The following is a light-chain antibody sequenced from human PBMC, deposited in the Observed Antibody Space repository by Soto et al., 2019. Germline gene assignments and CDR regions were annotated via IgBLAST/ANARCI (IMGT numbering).Light chain of an antibody. V-gene: IGKV3-20*01. CDR1: QSVSGN. J-gene: IGKJ5*01. CDR2: GTS. Sequence: EIVLTQSPGTLSLSPGERATLSCRASQSVSGNLAWYQLKPGQAPRLLMSGTSNRATGTPDRFSGSGSGTDFTLTISRLEPEDFAVYYCQQYGSPPITFGQGTRLEIK. CDR3: QQYGSPPIT.